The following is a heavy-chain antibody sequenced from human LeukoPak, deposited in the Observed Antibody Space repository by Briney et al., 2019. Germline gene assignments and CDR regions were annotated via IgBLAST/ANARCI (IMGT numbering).Heavy chain of an antibody. V-gene: IGHV4-34*01. CDR1: GFTFSSYW. CDR2: INHSGST. Sequence: GSLRLSCAASGFTFSSYWMSWVRQPPGKGLEWIGEINHSGSTNYNPSLKSRVTISVDTSKNQFSLKLSSVTAADTAVYYCARGGKRNTAMVDYWGQGTLVTVSS. D-gene: IGHD5-18*01. CDR3: ARGGKRNTAMVDY. J-gene: IGHJ4*02.